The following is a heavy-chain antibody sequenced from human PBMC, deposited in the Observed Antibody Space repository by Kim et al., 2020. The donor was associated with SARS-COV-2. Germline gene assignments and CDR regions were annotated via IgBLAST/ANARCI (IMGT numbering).Heavy chain of an antibody. D-gene: IGHD6-25*01. Sequence: YAASVKGRFTMSSDKSNNTLYLQMSSLRAEDKAVYYCAKADKLPAAYFDYWGQGTLVTVSS. CDR3: AKADKLPAAYFDY. V-gene: IGHV3-23*01. J-gene: IGHJ4*02.